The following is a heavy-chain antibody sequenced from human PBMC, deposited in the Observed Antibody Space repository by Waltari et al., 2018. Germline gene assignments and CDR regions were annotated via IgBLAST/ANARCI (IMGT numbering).Heavy chain of an antibody. CDR2: ISGSGGST. D-gene: IGHD3-22*01. J-gene: IGHJ6*03. V-gene: IGHV3-23*04. Sequence: EVQLVESGGGLVQPGGSLRLSCAASGFTFSSYAMSWVRQAPGKGLEWVSAISGSGGSTYDADSVKGRFTISRDNSKNTLYLQMNSLRAEDTAVYYCAKDTANYYDSSGYFFYYYYYYMDVWGKGTTVTVSS. CDR1: GFTFSSYA. CDR3: AKDTANYYDSSGYFFYYYYYYMDV.